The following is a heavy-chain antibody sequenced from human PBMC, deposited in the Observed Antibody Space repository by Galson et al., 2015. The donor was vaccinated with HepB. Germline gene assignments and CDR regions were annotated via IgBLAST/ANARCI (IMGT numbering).Heavy chain of an antibody. Sequence: SLRLSCAASGFTFSSYGMHWARQAPGKGLEWVAVISYDGSNKYYADSVKGRFTISRDNSKNTLYLQMNSLRAEDTAVYYCAKDLSAYCGGDCQKSPDYWGQGTLVTVSS. V-gene: IGHV3-30*18. CDR2: ISYDGSNK. J-gene: IGHJ4*02. CDR3: AKDLSAYCGGDCQKSPDY. CDR1: GFTFSSYG. D-gene: IGHD2-21*02.